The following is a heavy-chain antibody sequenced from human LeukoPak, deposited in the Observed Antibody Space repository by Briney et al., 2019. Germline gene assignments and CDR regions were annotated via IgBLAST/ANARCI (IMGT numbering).Heavy chain of an antibody. Sequence: GESLKISCRGSGYSFTSYWIGWVRQMPGKGLEWVGSIYPGDSDTRYSPSFQGQVTISADKSISTAYLQWSSLKASDTAMYYCARRSYSSGWPQGEDYWGQGTLVTVSS. CDR1: GYSFTSYW. CDR3: ARRSYSSGWPQGEDY. D-gene: IGHD6-19*01. CDR2: IYPGDSDT. J-gene: IGHJ4*02. V-gene: IGHV5-51*01.